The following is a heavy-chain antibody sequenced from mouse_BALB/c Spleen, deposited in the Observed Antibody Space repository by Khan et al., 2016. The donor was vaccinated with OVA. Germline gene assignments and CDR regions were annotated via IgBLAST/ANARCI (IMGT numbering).Heavy chain of an antibody. CDR3: ARFGTTVADY. V-gene: IGHV1-77*01. Sequence: QVQLKQSGPELVKPGASVKMSCKASGYTFTDYIISWVKQRTGQGLEWIGEIYPGSGTTHYNEKFKGKATLTADKSSNTAYMQLSSLTSEDSAIYFCARFGTTVADYWGQGTTLTVSS. D-gene: IGHD1-1*01. CDR1: GYTFTDYI. CDR2: IYPGSGTT. J-gene: IGHJ2*01.